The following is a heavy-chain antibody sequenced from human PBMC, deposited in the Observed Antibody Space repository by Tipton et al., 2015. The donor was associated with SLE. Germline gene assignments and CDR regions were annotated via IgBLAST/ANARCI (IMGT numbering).Heavy chain of an antibody. CDR1: GGSFIGYY. Sequence: TLSLTCAVYGGSFIGYYWSWIRQPPGKGLEWIGEINHIGSTNDNPSPKSRVTISVDTSKNHISLKLSSVTAADTAVYYCARHVEDLLSPRGGTDFDYWGQGTLVTVSS. CDR2: INHIGST. V-gene: IGHV4-34*01. CDR3: ARHVEDLLSPRGGTDFDY. D-gene: IGHD2/OR15-2a*01. J-gene: IGHJ4*02.